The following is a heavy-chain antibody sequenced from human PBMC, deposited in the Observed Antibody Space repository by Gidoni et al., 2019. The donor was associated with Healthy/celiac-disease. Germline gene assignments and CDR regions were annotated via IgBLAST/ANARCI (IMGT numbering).Heavy chain of an antibody. V-gene: IGHV3-21*01. CDR3: ARDEYDFWSGYYGGGDY. J-gene: IGHJ4*02. Sequence: EVQLVESGGGLVKPGGSLRLSCAASGFTFSSYSMNWVRQAPGKGLEWVSSISSSSSYIYYADSVKGRFTISRDNAKNSLYLQMNSLRAEDTAVYYCARDEYDFWSGYYGGGDYWGQGTLVTVSS. CDR2: ISSSSSYI. D-gene: IGHD3-3*01. CDR1: GFTFSSYS.